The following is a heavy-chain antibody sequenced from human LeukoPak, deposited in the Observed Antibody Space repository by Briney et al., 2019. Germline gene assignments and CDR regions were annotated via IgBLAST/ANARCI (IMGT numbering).Heavy chain of an antibody. CDR1: GYTFTSYG. V-gene: IGHV1-2*02. D-gene: IGHD4-17*01. Sequence: GASVKVSCKASGYTFTSYGISWVRQAPGQGLEWMGWINPNSGGTNYAQKFQGRVTMTRDTSISTAYMELSRLRSDDTAVYYCARVHGDSPYFDAFDIWGQGTMVTVSS. CDR3: ARVHGDSPYFDAFDI. J-gene: IGHJ3*02. CDR2: INPNSGGT.